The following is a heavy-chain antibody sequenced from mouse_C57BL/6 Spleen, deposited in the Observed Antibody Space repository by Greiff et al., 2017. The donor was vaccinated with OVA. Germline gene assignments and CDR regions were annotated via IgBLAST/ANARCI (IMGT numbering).Heavy chain of an antibody. D-gene: IGHD2-4*01. CDR3: ARERDDYDGYAMDY. V-gene: IGHV3-6*01. Sequence: EVKVEESGPGLVKPSQSLSLTCSVTGYSITSGYYWNWIRQFPGNKLEWMGYISYDGSNNYNPSLKNRISITRDTSKNQFFLKLNSVTTEDTATYYCARERDDYDGYAMDYWGQGTSVTVSS. J-gene: IGHJ4*01. CDR2: ISYDGSN. CDR1: GYSITSGYY.